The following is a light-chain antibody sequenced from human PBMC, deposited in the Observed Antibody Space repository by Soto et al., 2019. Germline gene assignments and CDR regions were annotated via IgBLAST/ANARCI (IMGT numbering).Light chain of an antibody. CDR2: GVS. V-gene: IGKV3-20*01. CDR3: HQYGISPPT. J-gene: IGKJ1*01. Sequence: EVVLTQSPGTLSLSPGERATLSCRASQSVSGSDLAWYQQKPGQAPRLLISGVSNRATGTPDRFSGSGSGTDFTLTISSLEPEDFAVFYCHQYGISPPTFRPGTKLDIK. CDR1: QSVSGSD.